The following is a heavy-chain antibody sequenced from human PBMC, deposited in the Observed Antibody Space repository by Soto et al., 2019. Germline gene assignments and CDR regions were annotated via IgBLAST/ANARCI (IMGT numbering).Heavy chain of an antibody. J-gene: IGHJ6*02. Sequence: QVQLVQSGAEVKKPGSSVKGSCKASGGTFSSYAISWVLQAPGQGLERMGGIIPIFGTADYAQKFQGRVTITADESTSSAYMELSTLRSEDTAAYYCASHGGSSPEGRYYYGMDVWGQGTTVTVSS. CDR3: ASHGGSSPEGRYYYGMDV. CDR1: GGTFSSYA. V-gene: IGHV1-69*12. D-gene: IGHD1-26*01. CDR2: IIPIFGTA.